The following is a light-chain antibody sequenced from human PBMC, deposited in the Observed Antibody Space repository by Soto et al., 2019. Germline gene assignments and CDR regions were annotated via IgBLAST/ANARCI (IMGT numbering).Light chain of an antibody. J-gene: IGLJ2*01. CDR2: LNNDGSH. CDR1: SGHSNYA. V-gene: IGLV4-69*01. CDR3: QTWDTGIPLV. Sequence: QPVLTQSPSASASLGASVKLTCTLSSGHSNYAIAWHQQQPEKGPRYLMKLNNDGSHSKGDGIPDRFSGSSSGAERYLTISSLRSEDESDYYCQTWDTGIPLVFGGGTKLTAL.